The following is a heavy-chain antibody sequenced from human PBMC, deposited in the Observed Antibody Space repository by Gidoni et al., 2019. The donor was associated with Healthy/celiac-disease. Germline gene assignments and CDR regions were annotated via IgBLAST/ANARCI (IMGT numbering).Heavy chain of an antibody. CDR3: ARPHYDSSGYFAFDI. CDR2: IYSGGST. V-gene: IGHV3-66*04. J-gene: IGHJ3*02. Sequence: EVQLVESGGGLVQPGGSLRRSWAAVGFTVRSNYMSWVRPAPGQGLEWVSVIYSGGSTYYADSVKGRFTISRDNSKNTLYLQMNSLRAEDTAVYYCARPHYDSSGYFAFDIWGQGTMVTVSS. D-gene: IGHD3-22*01. CDR1: GFTVRSNY.